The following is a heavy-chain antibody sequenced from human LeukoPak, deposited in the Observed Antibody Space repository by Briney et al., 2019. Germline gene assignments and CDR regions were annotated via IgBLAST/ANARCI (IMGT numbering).Heavy chain of an antibody. CDR2: IYSSGST. CDR1: GGSISSYY. CDR3: ARLVSGSYSE. Sequence: SETLSLTCTVSGGSISSYYWSWIRQPPGKGLEWVGYIYSSGSTNYNPSLKSRVTISVDTSRNQFSLKLSSVTPADTAVYYCARLVSGSYSEWGQGTLVTVSS. V-gene: IGHV4-59*01. D-gene: IGHD1-26*01. J-gene: IGHJ4*02.